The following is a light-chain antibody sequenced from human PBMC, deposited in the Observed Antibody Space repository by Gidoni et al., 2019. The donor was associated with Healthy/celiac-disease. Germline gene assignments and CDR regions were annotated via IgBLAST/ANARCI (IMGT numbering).Light chain of an antibody. CDR3: NSRARSGNPHV. Sequence: SSELTQDPAVSVAVGQTVRITCQGDSRRSYYASWYQQKPGQAPVLVIYGTNHRPAGLPDRFSGSSSGNPASLTITGAQADDEADYYCNSRARSGNPHVFGGGTKLTVL. CDR1: SRRSYY. V-gene: IGLV3-19*01. CDR2: GTN. J-gene: IGLJ2*01.